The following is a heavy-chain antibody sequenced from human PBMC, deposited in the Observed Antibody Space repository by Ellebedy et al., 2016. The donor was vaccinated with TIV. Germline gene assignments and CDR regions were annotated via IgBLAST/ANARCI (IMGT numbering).Heavy chain of an antibody. CDR3: ERAYSNAWYEDY. V-gene: IGHV5-51*01. J-gene: IGHJ4*01. D-gene: IGHD3-16*01. CDR1: GYSFTSHR. Sequence: GESLKISCKNSGYSFTSHRVAWVRQTPGKGLEWVGIIYPGDSEARYSPSFEGQVTISVDKSIDTAYLEWSSLKGSDTAVYYCERAYSNAWYEDYWGQGTLVTVSS. CDR2: IYPGDSEA.